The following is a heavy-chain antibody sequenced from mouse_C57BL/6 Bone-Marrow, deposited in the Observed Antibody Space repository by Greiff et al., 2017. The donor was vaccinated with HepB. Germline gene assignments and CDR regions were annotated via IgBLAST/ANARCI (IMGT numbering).Heavy chain of an antibody. CDR3: ARHGGIYYDSFYAMDY. J-gene: IGHJ4*01. D-gene: IGHD2-4*01. V-gene: IGHV5-12*01. CDR2: ISNGGGST. CDR1: GFTFSDYY. Sequence: DVMLVESGGGLVQPGGSLKLSCAASGFTFSDYYMYWVRQTPEKRLEWVAYISNGGGSTYYPDTVKGRFTISRDNAKNTLYLQMSRLKSEDTAMYYCARHGGIYYDSFYAMDYWGQGTSVTVSS.